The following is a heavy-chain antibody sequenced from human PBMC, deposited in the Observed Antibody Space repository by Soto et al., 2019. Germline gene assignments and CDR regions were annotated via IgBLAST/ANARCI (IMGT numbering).Heavy chain of an antibody. J-gene: IGHJ5*02. CDR3: AGFYVSSSWYTPYWFDP. D-gene: IGHD6-13*01. Sequence: PSETLSLTCSVSGGSINTNEYYWTWIRQHPAKGLEYIGNIYYSGSTYYNPSLKSRVTISVDTSKNQFSLKLSSVTAADAAVYYCAGFYVSSSWYTPYWFDPWGQGTLVTVSS. CDR1: GGSINTNEYY. CDR2: IYYSGST. V-gene: IGHV4-39*01.